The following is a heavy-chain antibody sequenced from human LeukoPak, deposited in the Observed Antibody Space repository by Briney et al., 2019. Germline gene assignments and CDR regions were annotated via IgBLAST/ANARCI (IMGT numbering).Heavy chain of an antibody. Sequence: PGGSLRLSCAASGFTFSSYWMSWVRQAPGKGLEWVANIKQDGSEKYYVDSVKGRFTISRDNAKNSLYLQMNSLRAEDTAVYYCARDRGPVGDYVWGTIDYWGQGTLVTVSS. CDR3: ARDRGPVGDYVWGTIDY. CDR2: IKQDGSEK. CDR1: GFTFSSYW. D-gene: IGHD3-16*01. V-gene: IGHV3-7*01. J-gene: IGHJ4*02.